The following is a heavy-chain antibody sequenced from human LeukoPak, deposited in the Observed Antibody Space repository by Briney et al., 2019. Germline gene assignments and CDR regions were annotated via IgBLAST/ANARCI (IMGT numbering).Heavy chain of an antibody. Sequence: GGSLRLSCAASGFTFSSYAMSWVRQAPGKGLEWVSAISGSGGSTYYADSVKGRFTISRDNSKNTLYLQMNSLRAEDTAVYYRAKSPRTMVRGGEVYWGQGTLVTVSS. J-gene: IGHJ4*02. D-gene: IGHD3-10*01. CDR3: AKSPRTMVRGGEVY. V-gene: IGHV3-23*01. CDR2: ISGSGGST. CDR1: GFTFSSYA.